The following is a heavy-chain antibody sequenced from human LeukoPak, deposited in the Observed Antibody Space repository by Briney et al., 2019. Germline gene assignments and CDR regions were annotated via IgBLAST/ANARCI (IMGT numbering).Heavy chain of an antibody. V-gene: IGHV4-39*07. CDR3: ASDHSGSYAFDF. CDR2: MYYSGGT. D-gene: IGHD6-6*01. CDR1: GGSISRSSYY. J-gene: IGHJ4*02. Sequence: PSETLSLTCTVSGGSISRSSYYWGWIRQPPGKGLEWIGSMYYSGGTYYNPSLKSRVSISVDTPNNQFSLNLSSVTAADTAVYYCASDHSGSYAFDFWGQGAPVTVSS.